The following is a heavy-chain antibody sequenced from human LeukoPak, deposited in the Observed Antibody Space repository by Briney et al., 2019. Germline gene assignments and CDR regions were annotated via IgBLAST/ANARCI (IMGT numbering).Heavy chain of an antibody. J-gene: IGHJ4*02. CDR1: GFTFYSYA. D-gene: IGHD1-14*01. Sequence: GGSLRLSCSASGFTFYSYARDCVRQAPGKGLEYVSAISSNGGSTYYADSVKGRFTISRDNSKNTLYLQMSSLRAEDTAVYYCVKDSNHRSVHFETWGQRTLVTVSS. CDR3: VKDSNHRSVHFET. V-gene: IGHV3-64D*06. CDR2: ISSNGGST.